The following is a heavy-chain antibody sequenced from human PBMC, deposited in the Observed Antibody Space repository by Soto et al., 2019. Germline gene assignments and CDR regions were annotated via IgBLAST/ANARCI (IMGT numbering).Heavy chain of an antibody. CDR1: GFTFSTDD. Sequence: EVQLLESGGGSVQPGGALRLSCAASGFTFSTDDMSWVRQAPWRGLEWVSTIAGSGRNSDYADSVKGRFTISRNKSKNTLNLQMNTMIADDTAGYYCAYRTGFDYWGQGALVTVSS. V-gene: IGHV3-23*01. J-gene: IGHJ4*02. CDR2: IAGSGRNS. CDR3: AYRTGFDY.